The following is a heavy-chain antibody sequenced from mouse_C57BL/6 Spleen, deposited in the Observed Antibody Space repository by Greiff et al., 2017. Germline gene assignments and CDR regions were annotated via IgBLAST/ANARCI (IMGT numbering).Heavy chain of an antibody. J-gene: IGHJ3*01. Sequence: EVQLQQSGPELVKPGASVKMSCKASGYTFTDYNMHWVKQSHGKSLEWIGYINPNNGGTSYNQKFKGKATLTVNKSSSTAYMELRSLTSEDSAVYYCATPYYYGSSWGAYWGQGTLVTVSA. CDR3: ATPYYYGSSWGAY. CDR1: GYTFTDYN. D-gene: IGHD1-1*01. CDR2: INPNNGGT. V-gene: IGHV1-22*01.